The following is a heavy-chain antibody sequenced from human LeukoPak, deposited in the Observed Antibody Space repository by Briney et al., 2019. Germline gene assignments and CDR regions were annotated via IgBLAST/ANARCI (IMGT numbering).Heavy chain of an antibody. D-gene: IGHD1-26*01. Sequence: GGSLRLSCAASGFSFSTNWMAWVRQAPGTGPEWVANIKHDGSDKNYVDSVRGRFTISRDNTKNSLYLQMNSLRAEDTAVYYCARDVFGSLDYWGQGTLVTVSS. CDR1: GFSFSTNW. CDR3: ARDVFGSLDY. CDR2: IKHDGSDK. J-gene: IGHJ4*02. V-gene: IGHV3-7*01.